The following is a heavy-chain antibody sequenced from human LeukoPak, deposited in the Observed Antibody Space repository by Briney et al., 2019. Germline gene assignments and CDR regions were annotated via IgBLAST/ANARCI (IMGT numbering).Heavy chain of an antibody. CDR1: GFTFSSYG. D-gene: IGHD1-26*01. J-gene: IGHJ4*02. V-gene: IGHV3-33*01. CDR3: ARDVGGNLDY. CDR2: IWYDGSSK. Sequence: GGSLRLSCAASGFTFSSYGMQWVRRAPGKGLEWVAVIWYDGSSKYYADSVKGRFTISRDNSKNTLHLQMNSLRAEDTAVYYCARDVGGNLDYWGQGILVTVSS.